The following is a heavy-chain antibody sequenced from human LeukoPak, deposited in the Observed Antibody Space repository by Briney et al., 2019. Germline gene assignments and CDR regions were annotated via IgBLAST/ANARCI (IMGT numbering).Heavy chain of an antibody. CDR3: AKDRGLNY. Sequence: GGSLRLSCAASGFTFSSSAMNWVRQAPGQGLEWVSAISGSGGSTYYADSVKGRFTISRDNSKNTLFLQMNSLRAEDTAVYYCAKDRGLNYWGQGTLVTVSS. CDR2: ISGSGGST. J-gene: IGHJ4*02. D-gene: IGHD5-12*01. CDR1: GFTFSSSA. V-gene: IGHV3-23*01.